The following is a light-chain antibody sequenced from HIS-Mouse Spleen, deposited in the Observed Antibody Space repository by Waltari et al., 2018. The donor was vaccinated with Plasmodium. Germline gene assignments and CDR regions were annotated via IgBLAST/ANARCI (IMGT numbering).Light chain of an antibody. J-gene: IGLJ2*01. V-gene: IGLV3-1*01. Sequence: SYELTQPPSVSVSPGQTASITCSGDKLGDKYACWYQQKPGQSPVLVIYQDSKRPSGIPGGFSDPNPGNTATLTISGTQAMDEADYYCQAWDSSTAYVVFGGGTKLTVL. CDR2: QDS. CDR1: KLGDKY. CDR3: QAWDSSTAYVV.